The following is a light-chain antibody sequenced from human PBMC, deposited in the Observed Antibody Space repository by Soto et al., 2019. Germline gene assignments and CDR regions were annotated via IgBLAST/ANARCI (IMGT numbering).Light chain of an antibody. CDR3: ISYTDRQSYL. CDR2: DDT. Sequence: QSALTQPASVSGSPGQSITISCTGTVGLVSWYQQHPGKVPKLIIYDDTKRPPGVSDRFSGSKSGITASLTISGLQTEDEADYYCISYTDRQSYLFGTGTKV. J-gene: IGLJ1*01. CDR1: VGL. V-gene: IGLV2-14*02.